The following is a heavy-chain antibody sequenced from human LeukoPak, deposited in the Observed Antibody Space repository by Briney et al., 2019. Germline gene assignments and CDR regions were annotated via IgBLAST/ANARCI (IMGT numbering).Heavy chain of an antibody. V-gene: IGHV4-59*08. Sequence: SETLSLTCTVSGGSISSYYWSWIRQPPGKGLEWIGYIYYSGSTNYNPSLKSRVTISVDTSKNQFSLKLSSVTAADTAVYYCARSGYSYGSVAFDIWGQGTMVTVSS. CDR1: GGSISSYY. D-gene: IGHD5-18*01. J-gene: IGHJ3*02. CDR3: ARSGYSYGSVAFDI. CDR2: IYYSGST.